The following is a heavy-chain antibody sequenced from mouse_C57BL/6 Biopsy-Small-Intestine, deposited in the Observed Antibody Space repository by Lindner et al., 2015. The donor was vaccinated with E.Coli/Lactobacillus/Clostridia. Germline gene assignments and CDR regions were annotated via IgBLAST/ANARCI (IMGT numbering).Heavy chain of an antibody. CDR3: TTGYYYGSSYRYFDY. CDR1: GFNIKDYY. D-gene: IGHD1-1*01. V-gene: IGHV14-4*01. J-gene: IGHJ2*01. CDR2: IDPENGDT. Sequence: VQLQESGAELVKPGASVKLSCTASGFNIKDYYMHWVKQRPEQGLEWIGWIDPENGDTEYASKFQGKATITADTSSNTAYLQLSSLTSEDTAVYYCTTGYYYGSSYRYFDYWGQGTTLTVSS.